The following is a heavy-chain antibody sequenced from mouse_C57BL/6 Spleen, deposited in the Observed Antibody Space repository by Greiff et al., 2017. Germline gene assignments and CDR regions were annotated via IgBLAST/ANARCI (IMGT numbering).Heavy chain of an antibody. Sequence: QVQLQQSGTVLARPGASVKMSCKASGYAFSSYWMNWVKQRPGKGLEWIGQIYPGDGDTNYNGTFKGKATLTADKSSSTAYMQLSSLTSEDSAVYFCARYGITTVVAHFDYWGQGTTLTVSS. CDR1: GYAFSSYW. D-gene: IGHD1-1*01. J-gene: IGHJ2*01. CDR3: ARYGITTVVAHFDY. V-gene: IGHV1-80*01. CDR2: IYPGDGDT.